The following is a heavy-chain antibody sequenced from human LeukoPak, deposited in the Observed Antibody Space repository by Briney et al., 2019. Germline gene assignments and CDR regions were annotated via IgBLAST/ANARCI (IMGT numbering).Heavy chain of an antibody. Sequence: SETLSLTCTVSGGSISSSSYYWGWIRQPPGKGLEWIGSIYYSGSTYYNPSLKSRVTISVDTSKNQFSLKLSSVTAADTAVYYCARGSRSGYYYAAGRLNALDIWGQGTMVTVSS. CDR3: ARGSRSGYYYAAGRLNALDI. CDR1: GGSISSSSYY. J-gene: IGHJ3*02. V-gene: IGHV4-39*01. CDR2: IYYSGST. D-gene: IGHD3-22*01.